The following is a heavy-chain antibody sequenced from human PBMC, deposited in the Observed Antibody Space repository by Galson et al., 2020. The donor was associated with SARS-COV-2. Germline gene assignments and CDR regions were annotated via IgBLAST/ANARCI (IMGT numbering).Heavy chain of an antibody. V-gene: IGHV3-21*01. D-gene: IGHD3-22*01. Sequence: GGSLRLSCAASGFTFSAYSMNWVRQAPGKGLEWVSSISSRGSSIYYADSLKGRFTISRDNAENSLFLQMNSLRAEDTAMYYCARDPVNFYDNTGQYYPYYFDYWGQGTLVTVSS. CDR3: ARDPVNFYDNTGQYYPYYFDY. CDR1: GFTFSAYS. J-gene: IGHJ4*02. CDR2: ISSRGSSI.